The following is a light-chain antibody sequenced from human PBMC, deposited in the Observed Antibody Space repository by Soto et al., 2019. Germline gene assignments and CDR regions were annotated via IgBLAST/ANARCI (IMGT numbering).Light chain of an antibody. J-gene: IGLJ1*01. CDR2: EVS. Sequence: QSVLTQPASVSGPPGQSITISCTGTSSDVGGYNYVSWYQQHPGKAPKLMIYEVSNRPSGVSNRFSGFKSGNTASLTISGLQAEDEADYYCSSYTSSSFYVFGSGTKLTVL. CDR1: SSDVGGYNY. V-gene: IGLV2-14*01. CDR3: SSYTSSSFYV.